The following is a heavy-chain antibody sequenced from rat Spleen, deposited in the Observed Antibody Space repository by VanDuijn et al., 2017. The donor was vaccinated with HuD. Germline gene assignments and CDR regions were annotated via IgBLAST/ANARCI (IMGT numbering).Heavy chain of an antibody. V-gene: IGHV5-22*01. Sequence: EVQLVESGGGAVQPGRSMKLSCAASGLSFSNYDMAWVRQAPTKGLEWVASISYDGTATYYRDSVKGRFTLSRDNAKSTLYLQMGSLRSEDTASYYCARQWYYFDYWGQGVMVTVSS. CDR1: GLSFSNYD. CDR3: ARQWYYFDY. D-gene: IGHD1-12*02. J-gene: IGHJ2*01. CDR2: ISYDGTAT.